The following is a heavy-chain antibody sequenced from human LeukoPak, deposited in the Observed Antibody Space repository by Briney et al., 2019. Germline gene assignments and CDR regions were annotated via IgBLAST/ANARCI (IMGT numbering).Heavy chain of an antibody. D-gene: IGHD3-10*01. CDR3: ARAEILWFGELLNYYYYYYMDV. CDR1: GFTFSSYS. V-gene: IGHV3-21*01. J-gene: IGHJ6*03. Sequence: GGSLRLSCAASGFTFSSYSMNWVRQAPGKGLEWVSSITSSGRYIYYADSVKGRFTISRDNAKNSLYLQMNSLRAEDTAVYYCARAEILWFGELLNYYYYYYMDVWGKGTTVTISS. CDR2: ITSSGRYI.